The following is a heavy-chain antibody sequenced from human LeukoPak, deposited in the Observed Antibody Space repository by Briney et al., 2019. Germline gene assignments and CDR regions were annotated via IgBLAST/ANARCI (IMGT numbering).Heavy chain of an antibody. V-gene: IGHV3-53*01. Sequence: GGSLRLSCAASGFTFSNVWMGWFRQAPGKGLEWVSVIYSGGSTYYADSVKGRFTISRDNSKNTLYLQMNSLRAEDTAVYYCARDWGEGFDYWGQGTLVTVSS. CDR1: GFTFSNVW. CDR3: ARDWGEGFDY. CDR2: IYSGGST. J-gene: IGHJ4*02. D-gene: IGHD3-16*01.